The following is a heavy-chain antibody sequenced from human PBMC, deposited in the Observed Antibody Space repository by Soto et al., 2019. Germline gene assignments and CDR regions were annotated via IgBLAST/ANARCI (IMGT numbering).Heavy chain of an antibody. V-gene: IGHV1-69*01. CDR3: ARPIVVVPAAADYYYGMDV. D-gene: IGHD2-2*01. CDR2: IIPIFGTA. Sequence: QVQLVQSGAEVKKPGSSVKFSCKASGGTFSSYAISWVRQAPGQGLEWMGGIIPIFGTANYAQKFQGRVTITADESTSTAYMELSSLRSEDTAVYYCARPIVVVPAAADYYYGMDVWGQGTTVTVSS. CDR1: GGTFSSYA. J-gene: IGHJ6*02.